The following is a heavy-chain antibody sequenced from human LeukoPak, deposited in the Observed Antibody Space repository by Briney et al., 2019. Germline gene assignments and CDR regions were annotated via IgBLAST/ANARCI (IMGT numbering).Heavy chain of an antibody. CDR2: IWYDGSNK. V-gene: IGHV3-33*01. Sequence: GRSLRLSCAASGFTFSSYGMHWVRQAPGKGLEWVAVIWYDGSNKYYADSVKGRFTISSDNSKNTLYLQMNSLRAEDTAVYYCARGLLRYFDWLPHYYYYYGMDVWGQGTTVTVSS. J-gene: IGHJ6*02. CDR3: ARGLLRYFDWLPHYYYYYGMDV. D-gene: IGHD3-9*01. CDR1: GFTFSSYG.